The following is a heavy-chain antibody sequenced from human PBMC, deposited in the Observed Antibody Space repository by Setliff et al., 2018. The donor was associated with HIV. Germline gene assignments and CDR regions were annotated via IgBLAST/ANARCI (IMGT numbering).Heavy chain of an antibody. CDR1: GASISSYY. J-gene: IGHJ3*02. D-gene: IGHD3-22*01. V-gene: IGHV4-59*08. Sequence: SETLSLTCTVSGASISSYYWSWIRQPPGKGLEWIGYIYYSGSTNYNPSLKSRVTISVDTSKNQFSLKLSSVTAADTAGYYCARSRRYYDSSGYYPGAFDIWGQGTVVTVSS. CDR2: IYYSGST. CDR3: ARSRRYYDSSGYYPGAFDI.